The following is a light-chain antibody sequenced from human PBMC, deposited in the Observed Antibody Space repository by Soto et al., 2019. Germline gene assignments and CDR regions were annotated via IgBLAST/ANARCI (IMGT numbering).Light chain of an antibody. V-gene: IGKV3-11*01. CDR2: DTS. CDR1: RSVSTY. Sequence: EIVVTQSPVTLSLSPGDRATLSCRASRSVSTYLAWYQQKPGQAPRLLIYDTSHRATGIPARFSGSGSVTDFTLTISSLEPEDFAVYYCQQRSSWMWAFGQGTRVEVK. J-gene: IGKJ1*01. CDR3: QQRSSWMWA.